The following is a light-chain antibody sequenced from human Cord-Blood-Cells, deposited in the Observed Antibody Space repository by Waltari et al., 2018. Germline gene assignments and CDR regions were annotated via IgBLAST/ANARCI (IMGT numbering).Light chain of an antibody. V-gene: IGLV3-1*01. Sequence: SYELTQPPSVSVSPGQTASITCPGDKLGDNNACWYRRQPGQSPVLVIYQDSKRPSGLPERFSGSNSGNTATLPISGTQAMDEADYYCQAWDSSTVVFGGGTKLTVL. CDR1: KLGDNN. CDR2: QDS. J-gene: IGLJ2*01. CDR3: QAWDSSTVV.